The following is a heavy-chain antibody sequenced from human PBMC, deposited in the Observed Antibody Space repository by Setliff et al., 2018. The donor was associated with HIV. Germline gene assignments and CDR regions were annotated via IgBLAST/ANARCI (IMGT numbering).Heavy chain of an antibody. CDR3: ARAYFGSGIYY. CDR2: FDSSGGT. CDR1: GDSVRSSRYY. Sequence: TLSLTCTVSGDSVRSSRYYWSWIRQPAGMGLEWIGRFDSSGGTDYNPSLKSRVTISVDTSKNQFSLKLYSVTAADTAVYYCARAYFGSGIYYWGQGTLVTVSS. D-gene: IGHD3-10*01. J-gene: IGHJ4*02. V-gene: IGHV4-61*02.